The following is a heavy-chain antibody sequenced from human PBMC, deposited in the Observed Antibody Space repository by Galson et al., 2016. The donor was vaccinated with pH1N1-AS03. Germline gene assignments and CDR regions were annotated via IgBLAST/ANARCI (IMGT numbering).Heavy chain of an antibody. CDR3: AKARGLETPNYFFDY. D-gene: IGHD1-1*01. CDR1: GFIFSRFA. V-gene: IGHV3-23*03. J-gene: IGHJ4*02. Sequence: SLRLSCAASGFIFSRFAVTWVRQAPGKGLEWVSLIHDDGVGTYYAGSVKGRFTISRDNSKNTLFLHMNSLRAEDTAVYYCAKARGLETPNYFFDYWGQGTLVTVSS. CDR2: IHDDGVGT.